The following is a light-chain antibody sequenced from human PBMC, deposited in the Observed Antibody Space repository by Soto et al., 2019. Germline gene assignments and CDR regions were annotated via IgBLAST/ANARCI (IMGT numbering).Light chain of an antibody. CDR1: QSISSSY. CDR2: RAS. CDR3: QQYDSSPLT. J-gene: IGKJ1*01. Sequence: EIVLTQSPGTLYLSPGERATLSCRASQSISSSYLAWYQQIPGQAPRLRIYRASSRATGIPDTFSGSGSGTDFTLTISRLESEDFAVYYCQQYDSSPLTVGQGTKVEIK. V-gene: IGKV3-20*01.